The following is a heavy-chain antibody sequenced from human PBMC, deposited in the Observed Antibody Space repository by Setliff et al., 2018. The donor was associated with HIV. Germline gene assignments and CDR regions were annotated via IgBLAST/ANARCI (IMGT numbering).Heavy chain of an antibody. J-gene: IGHJ3*02. D-gene: IGHD2-15*01. CDR1: GFLFNSYW. V-gene: IGHV3-74*01. CDR3: ARGGFNHAFDI. Sequence: PGGSLRLSCVASGFLFNSYWMYWVRQAPGKGLVCVSRVNNDGTDTIYADSVKGRFTISRDNAKSTVYLQMGSVSADDTAVYYCARGGFNHAFDIWGQGTMVTVSS. CDR2: VNNDGTDT.